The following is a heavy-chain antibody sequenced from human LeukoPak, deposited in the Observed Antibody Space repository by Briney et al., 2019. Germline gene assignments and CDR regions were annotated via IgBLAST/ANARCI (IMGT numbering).Heavy chain of an antibody. CDR3: ARGAAAAGTRWFDP. CDR1: GGSFSGYY. V-gene: IGHV4-34*01. CDR2: INHSGST. J-gene: IGHJ5*02. Sequence: SETLSLTCAVYGGSFSGYYWSWIRQPPGKGLEWIGEINHSGSTNYNPSLKSRVTISVDKSKNQFSLKLSSVTAADTAVYYCARGAAAAGTRWFDPWGQGTLVTVSS. D-gene: IGHD6-13*01.